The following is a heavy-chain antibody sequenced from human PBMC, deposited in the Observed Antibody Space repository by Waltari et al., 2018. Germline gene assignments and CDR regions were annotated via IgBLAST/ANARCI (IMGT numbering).Heavy chain of an antibody. Sequence: QLQLQESGPVLVKPSETLSLTFTVSSGAVSSSGYYWGWIRQPPGKGLEWMGSIYYSGNTYYNPSLKNRVTISVDTSKNQFSLKVTSVTAADTAVYYCAKVWKNYRTDYWGQGTLVTVSS. CDR2: IYYSGNT. CDR3: AKVWKNYRTDY. J-gene: IGHJ4*02. D-gene: IGHD1-7*01. CDR1: SGAVSSSGYY. V-gene: IGHV4-39*07.